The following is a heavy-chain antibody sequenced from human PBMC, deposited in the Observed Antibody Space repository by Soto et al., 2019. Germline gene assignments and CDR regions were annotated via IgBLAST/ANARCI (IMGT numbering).Heavy chain of an antibody. D-gene: IGHD6-19*01. CDR2: TYYRSKWYN. CDR1: GDSVSSNSAA. J-gene: IGHJ6*01. V-gene: IGHV6-1*01. CDR3: ARDPVAVAVSYYGMDV. Sequence: SQTLSLTCAISGDSVSSNSAAWNWIRQPPSRGLEWLGRTYYRSKWYNDYAVSVKSRITINPDTSKNQFSLQLNSVTPEDTAVYYCARDPVAVAVSYYGMDVWGQGTTVTVSS.